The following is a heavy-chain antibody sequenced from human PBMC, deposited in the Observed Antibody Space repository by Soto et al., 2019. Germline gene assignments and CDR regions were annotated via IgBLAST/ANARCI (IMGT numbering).Heavy chain of an antibody. CDR3: ARGGPVLRLLEWLPGGDAFDI. Sequence: QVQLQESGPGLVKPSETLSLTCTVSGGSISSYYWSWIRQPPGKGLEWIGYIYYSRSTNYNPSLKRRVTISVDTSKNQFSLKLSSVTAADTAVYYCARGGPVLRLLEWLPGGDAFDIWGQGTMVTVSS. V-gene: IGHV4-59*01. CDR2: IYYSRST. CDR1: GGSISSYY. J-gene: IGHJ3*02. D-gene: IGHD3-3*01.